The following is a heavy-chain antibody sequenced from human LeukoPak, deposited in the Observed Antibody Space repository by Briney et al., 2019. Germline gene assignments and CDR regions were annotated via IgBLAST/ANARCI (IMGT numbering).Heavy chain of an antibody. Sequence: GGPLRLSCAAPGFTFSTYGMHWVRQAPGKGLEWVSFLRSGESTKYYADSVKGRFTISRDNSKNTLYLQMNSLRAEDTAIYYCVRDLHSNFDWYFGLWGRGTLVTVSS. J-gene: IGHJ2*01. CDR2: LRSGESTK. CDR3: VRDLHSNFDWYFGL. CDR1: GFTFSTYG. V-gene: IGHV3-30*02. D-gene: IGHD4-11*01.